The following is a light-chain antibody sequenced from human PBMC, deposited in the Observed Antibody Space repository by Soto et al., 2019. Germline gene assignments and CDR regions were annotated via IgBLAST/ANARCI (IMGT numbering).Light chain of an antibody. CDR3: AAWDDSLNGVV. Sequence: QSVLTQPPSASGTPGQRVTISCSGSSSDIGTNTVNWYQQLPGTAPKLLIYSSNQRPSGVPDRFSGSKSGTSASLAISGLQSEDEADDYCAAWDDSLNGVVFGGGTQLTVL. CDR1: SSDIGTNT. V-gene: IGLV1-44*01. J-gene: IGLJ2*01. CDR2: SSN.